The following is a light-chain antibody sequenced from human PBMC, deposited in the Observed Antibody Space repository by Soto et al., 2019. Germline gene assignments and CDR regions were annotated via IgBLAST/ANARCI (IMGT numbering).Light chain of an antibody. CDR3: QQYKSYST. V-gene: IGKV1-5*01. Sequence: DIQMTQSPSTLSASVGDRVTITCRASQSISSWLAWYQQKPGKAPKLLIYDASSLTGGVPSRFSGNGSGSEFTLTISSLQPDDFATYYCQQYKSYSTFGQGTKVEI. CDR1: QSISSW. CDR2: DAS. J-gene: IGKJ1*01.